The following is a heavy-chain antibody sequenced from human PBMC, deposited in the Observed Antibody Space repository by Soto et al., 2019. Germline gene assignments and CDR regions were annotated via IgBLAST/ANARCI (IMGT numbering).Heavy chain of an antibody. CDR1: GFTFSSYS. J-gene: IGHJ6*02. CDR2: ISSSSSYI. V-gene: IGHV3-21*01. CDR3: AREGREDYYYGMDV. Sequence: PGGSLRLSCAASGFTFSSYSMNWVRQAPGKGLEWVSSISSSSSYIYYADSVKGRFTISRDNAKNSLYLQMNSLRAEDTAVYYCAREGREDYYYGMDVWGQGTTVTVLL.